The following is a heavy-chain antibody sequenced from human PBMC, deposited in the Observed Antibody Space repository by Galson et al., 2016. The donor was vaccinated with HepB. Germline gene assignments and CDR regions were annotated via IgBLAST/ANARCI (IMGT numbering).Heavy chain of an antibody. J-gene: IGHJ5*02. CDR2: IIPRFNTV. CDR3: ARGVITFCTTPRCPDVPPKWFDP. Sequence: SVKVSCKAPEGIFTNDAISWLRQVPGQGLEWLGAIIPRFNTVKNTQKFQGRFTMTADKSTNTAYMELNSLTSEDTALYYCARGVITFCTTPRCPDVPPKWFDPWGQGTQVTVSS. V-gene: IGHV1-69*06. D-gene: IGHD3/OR15-3a*01. CDR1: EGIFTNDA.